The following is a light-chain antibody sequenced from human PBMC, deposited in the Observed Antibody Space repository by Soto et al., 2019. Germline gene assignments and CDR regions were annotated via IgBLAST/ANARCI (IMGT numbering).Light chain of an antibody. J-gene: IGLJ1*01. CDR2: EVS. Sequence: QSVLTQPPSASGSPGQSVTISCTGTSSDVGAYNYVSWYQQHPGKAPKLMIYEVSERPSGVPDRFSGSKSGNTASLTVSGLQAEDEADYYCSSYAGSNNFNVFGTGTKVTVI. V-gene: IGLV2-8*01. CDR3: SSYAGSNNFNV. CDR1: SSDVGAYNY.